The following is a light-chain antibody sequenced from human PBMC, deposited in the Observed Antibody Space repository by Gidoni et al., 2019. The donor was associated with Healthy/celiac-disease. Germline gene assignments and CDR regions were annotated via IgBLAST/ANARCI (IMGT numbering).Light chain of an antibody. Sequence: SYVLTQPPSVSVDPGQTARITCGGNNSGSKSVHWYQQKPGQAPVLVVYDDSDRPAGIPERFSGSTSVNTATLTISRVEAGDEADYYCQVWDSSSDHVVFGGGTKLTVL. J-gene: IGLJ2*01. V-gene: IGLV3-21*02. CDR3: QVWDSSSDHVV. CDR1: NSGSKS. CDR2: DDS.